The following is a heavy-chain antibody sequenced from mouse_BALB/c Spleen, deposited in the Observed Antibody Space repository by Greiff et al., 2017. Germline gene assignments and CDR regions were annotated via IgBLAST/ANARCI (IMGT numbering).Heavy chain of an antibody. CDR2: ISDGGSYT. CDR1: GFTFSDYY. J-gene: IGHJ4*01. CDR3: ARGGYGAMDY. V-gene: IGHV5-4*02. D-gene: IGHD2-2*01. Sequence: EVHLVESGGGLVKPGGSLKLSCAASGFTFSDYYMYWVRQTPEKRLEWVATISDGGSYTYYPDSVKGRFTISRDNAKNNLYLQMSSLKSEDTAMYYCARGGYGAMDYWGQGTSVTVSS.